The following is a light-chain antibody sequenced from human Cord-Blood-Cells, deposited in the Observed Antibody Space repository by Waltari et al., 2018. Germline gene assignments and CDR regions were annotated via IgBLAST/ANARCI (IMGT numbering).Light chain of an antibody. CDR1: NIGSKN. CDR2: RDS. CDR3: QVWDSSVV. V-gene: IGLV3-9*01. J-gene: IGLJ2*01. Sequence: SYELTQPLSVSVALGQTARITCGGNNIGSKNVHWYQQKPGQAPVLFIYRDSNRPSGIPERFSGSNSGNTATLTISRAQAGDEADYYCQVWDSSVVFGGGTKLTVL.